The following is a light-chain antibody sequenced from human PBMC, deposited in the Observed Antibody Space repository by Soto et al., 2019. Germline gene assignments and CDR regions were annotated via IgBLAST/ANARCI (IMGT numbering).Light chain of an antibody. J-gene: IGKJ1*01. CDR3: QKYNSAPCT. CDR1: QGISNY. V-gene: IGKV1-27*01. Sequence: DIQMTQSPSSLSASVGDRVTITCRASQGISNYLAWYQQKPGTVPKLLISAASTLQTGVPSRFSGGGSGTDFTLTISSLQPEDFATYYCQKYNSAPCTFGQGTKVDIK. CDR2: AAS.